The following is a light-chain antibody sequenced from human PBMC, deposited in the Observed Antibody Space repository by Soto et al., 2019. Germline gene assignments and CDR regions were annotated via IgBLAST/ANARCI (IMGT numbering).Light chain of an antibody. CDR3: HTYHSAPYT. CDR2: AAS. Sequence: DIQMAQSPSSLSASVGDSVTITCRASQVINSYLAWYQQKPGKVPKLLIYAASTLQSGVPSRFSGSGSGTDFTLTISSLQPEDVATYYCHTYHSAPYTFGQETKVDIK. CDR1: QVINSY. V-gene: IGKV1-27*01. J-gene: IGKJ2*01.